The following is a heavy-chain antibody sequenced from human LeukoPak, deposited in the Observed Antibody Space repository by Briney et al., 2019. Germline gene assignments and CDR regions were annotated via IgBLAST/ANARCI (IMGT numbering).Heavy chain of an antibody. Sequence: PSETLSLTCTVSGGSISSYYWSWIRQPPGTGLEWIGYIYYSGSTNYNPSLKSRVTISVDTSKNQFSLKLSSVTAADTAVYYCASFGIAVAGFDYWGQGTLVTVSS. J-gene: IGHJ4*01. D-gene: IGHD6-19*01. CDR2: IYYSGST. CDR3: ASFGIAVAGFDY. V-gene: IGHV4-59*01. CDR1: GGSISSYY.